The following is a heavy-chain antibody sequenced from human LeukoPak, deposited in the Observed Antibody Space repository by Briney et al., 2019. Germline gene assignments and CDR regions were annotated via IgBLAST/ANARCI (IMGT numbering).Heavy chain of an antibody. CDR1: GYTFTSYD. D-gene: IGHD3-10*01. Sequence: ASVKVSCKASGYTFTSYDINWVRQATGQGLEWMGWMNPNSGNRGYAQKFQGRVTMTWNTSISTAYMELSSLRSEDTAAYYCARGHYYGSGSIFRGFDPWGQGTLVTVSS. J-gene: IGHJ5*02. CDR2: MNPNSGNR. CDR3: ARGHYYGSGSIFRGFDP. V-gene: IGHV1-8*01.